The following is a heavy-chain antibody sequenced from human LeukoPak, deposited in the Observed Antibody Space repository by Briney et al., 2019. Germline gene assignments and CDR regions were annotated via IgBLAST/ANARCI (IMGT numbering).Heavy chain of an antibody. V-gene: IGHV4-39*07. J-gene: IGHJ4*02. CDR1: GGSISSSSYY. D-gene: IGHD3-3*01. CDR3: ARRRNFWSGYYVDY. CDR2: IYYSGST. Sequence: SETLSLTCTVSGGSISSSSYYWGWIRQPPGKGLEWIGSIYYSGSTYYNPSLKSRVTISVDTSKNQFSLKLSSVTAADTAVYYCARRRNFWSGYYVDYWGQGTLVTVS.